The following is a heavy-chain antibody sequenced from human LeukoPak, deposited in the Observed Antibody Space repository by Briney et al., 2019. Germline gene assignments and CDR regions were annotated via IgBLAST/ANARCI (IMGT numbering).Heavy chain of an antibody. CDR3: ARVPFIAAAGTNWFDP. J-gene: IGHJ5*02. CDR2: IYHSGST. V-gene: IGHV4-38-2*01. D-gene: IGHD6-13*01. CDR1: GYSISSGYY. Sequence: PSETLSLTCAVSGYSISSGYYWGWIRQPPGKGLEWIGSIYHSGSTYYNPSPKSRVTISVDTSKNQFSLKLSSVTAADTAVYYCARVPFIAAAGTNWFDPWGQGTLVTVSS.